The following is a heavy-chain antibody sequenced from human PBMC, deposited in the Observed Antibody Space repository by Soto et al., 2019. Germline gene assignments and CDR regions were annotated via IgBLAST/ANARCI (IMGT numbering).Heavy chain of an antibody. CDR3: VRDPTGHFIEY. Sequence: ASVKVSCKTSGYTFTSYGVAWVRQAPGQGLEWMGWISGYNGNTNYAQKFQGRVTMTTDTSTSTAYMELRSLRSDDTAVYYCVRDPTGHFIEYWGQGTRVTVS. CDR2: ISGYNGNT. D-gene: IGHD1-1*01. J-gene: IGHJ4*02. V-gene: IGHV1-18*01. CDR1: GYTFTSYG.